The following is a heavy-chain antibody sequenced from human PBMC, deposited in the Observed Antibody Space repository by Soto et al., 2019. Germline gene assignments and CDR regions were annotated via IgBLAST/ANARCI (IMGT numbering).Heavy chain of an antibody. CDR2: ISPMFGTV. Sequence: QVQLVQSGAEVKKPESSVKVSCKASGGTFSTHAINWVRQAPGQGLEWMGGISPMFGTVKYAQRFQGRVTINADESTSTAYVEVSSLRSEDTAVYYCARSPPDSSGYSAYYYAMDVWGQGTTVIVSS. J-gene: IGHJ6*02. D-gene: IGHD3-22*01. CDR3: ARSPPDSSGYSAYYYAMDV. CDR1: GGTFSTHA. V-gene: IGHV1-69*01.